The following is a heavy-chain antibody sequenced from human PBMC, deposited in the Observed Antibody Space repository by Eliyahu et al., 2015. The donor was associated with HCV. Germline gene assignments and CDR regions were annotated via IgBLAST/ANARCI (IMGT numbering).Heavy chain of an antibody. Sequence: QVQLVQSGAEVKNPGASVKVSCKASGYPFXSYYIHWVRQAPGQGPXWMGMINPSGGSTTYAPKFQGRVALTRDTSTSTVYMEVRSLISEDTAVYYCARAVRFCGSSSCHLLDSWGQGTLVTVSS. CDR1: GYPFXSYY. CDR3: ARAVRFCGSSSCHLLDS. V-gene: IGHV1-46*01. CDR2: INPSGGST. D-gene: IGHD2-2*01. J-gene: IGHJ4*02.